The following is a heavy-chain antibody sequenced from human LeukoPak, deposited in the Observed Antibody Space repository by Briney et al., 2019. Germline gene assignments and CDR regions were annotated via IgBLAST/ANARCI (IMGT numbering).Heavy chain of an antibody. CDR3: ARSEGVYYGSGSSGSYYPHWFDP. CDR2: IYYSGST. V-gene: IGHV4-59*01. Sequence: SETLSLTCTISVYSINTYYWSWIRQPPGKGLEWIGYIYYSGSTKYNPSLQSRVTISLDTSKKQFSLKLNSVTAADTAVYYCARSEGVYYGSGSSGSYYPHWFDPRGQGILVTVSS. D-gene: IGHD3-10*01. J-gene: IGHJ5*02. CDR1: VYSINTYY.